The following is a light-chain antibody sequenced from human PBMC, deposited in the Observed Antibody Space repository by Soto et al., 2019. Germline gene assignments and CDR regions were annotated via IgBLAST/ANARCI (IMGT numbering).Light chain of an antibody. CDR1: SSNIGSNY. CDR3: AAWADSLSGYV. V-gene: IGLV1-47*01. J-gene: IGLJ1*01. Sequence: QSVLTQPPSASGTPGQRVTMSCFGSSSNIGSNYIYWYQQLPGAAPKLLIYTNNQRPSGVPDRFSGSKSGTSASLAISGLRSEDDADYYCAAWADSLSGYVFGAETKLTVL. CDR2: TNN.